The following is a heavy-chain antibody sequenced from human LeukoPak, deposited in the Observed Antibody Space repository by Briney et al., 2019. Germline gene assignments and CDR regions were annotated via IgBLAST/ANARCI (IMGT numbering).Heavy chain of an antibody. D-gene: IGHD2-15*01. V-gene: IGHV3-23*01. Sequence: AGCLRLSCAASGFTFSNYAMTWVRQAPGKGLEWVSAISGGGDTTHYADSVKGRFTISRDNSKNMLYLQMDSLRAEDTAVYYCATQWSVGGPTWNYMDVWGKGTTVTVSS. CDR1: GFTFSNYA. CDR3: ATQWSVGGPTWNYMDV. CDR2: ISGGGDTT. J-gene: IGHJ6*03.